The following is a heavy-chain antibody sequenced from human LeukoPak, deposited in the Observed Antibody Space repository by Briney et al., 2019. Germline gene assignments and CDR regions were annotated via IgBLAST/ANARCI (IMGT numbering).Heavy chain of an antibody. Sequence: ASVKLSCKASGYGFSSNYMRWVRRGPGQGLEWMGIINPSVGRTSYVQKFQGRVTMTRDMSTSTVYMELSSLRSEDTAVYYCARDFYDSSGYYIHRNWFDPWGQGTLVTVSS. CDR2: INPSVGRT. J-gene: IGHJ5*02. V-gene: IGHV1-46*01. D-gene: IGHD3-22*01. CDR1: GYGFSSNY. CDR3: ARDFYDSSGYYIHRNWFDP.